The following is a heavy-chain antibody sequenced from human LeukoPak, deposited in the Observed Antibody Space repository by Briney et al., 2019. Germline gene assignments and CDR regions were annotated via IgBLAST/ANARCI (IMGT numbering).Heavy chain of an antibody. J-gene: IGHJ6*03. CDR2: IYYSGTT. CDR3: ARVASSPPYYYYYYMDV. Sequence: SETLSLTCTVSGGSISSGDYYWGWIRHPPGKGLEWFGYIYYSGTTYYNPSLKSRVTLSVDKSKNQFSLKLSSVTAADTAVYYCARVASSPPYYYYYYMDVWGKGTTVTVSS. V-gene: IGHV4-30-4*08. CDR1: GGSISSGDYY.